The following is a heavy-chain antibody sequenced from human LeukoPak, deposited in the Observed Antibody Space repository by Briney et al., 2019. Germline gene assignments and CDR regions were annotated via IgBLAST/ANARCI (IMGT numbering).Heavy chain of an antibody. Sequence: PSETLSLTCAVYGGSFSGYYWSWIRQPPGKGLEWIGEINHSGSTNYNPSLKSRVTISVDTSKNQFSLKLSSVTAADTAVYYCARSRTYYYGSGSFAFDIWGQGTMVTVSS. CDR1: GGSFSGYY. CDR3: ARSRTYYYGSGSFAFDI. CDR2: INHSGST. D-gene: IGHD3-10*01. J-gene: IGHJ3*02. V-gene: IGHV4-34*01.